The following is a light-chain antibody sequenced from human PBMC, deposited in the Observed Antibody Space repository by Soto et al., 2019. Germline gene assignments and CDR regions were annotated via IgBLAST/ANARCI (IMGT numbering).Light chain of an antibody. J-gene: IGKJ1*01. Sequence: EIVMTQSPATLSVSPGEGATLSCRASQSVSSKLAWYQQKPGQAPRLLIYGASTRATGIPARFSGSGSGTEFTLIISRMQSEDFAVYYCQQYNNWPGTFGQGTKVDIK. CDR3: QQYNNWPGT. CDR1: QSVSSK. CDR2: GAS. V-gene: IGKV3-15*01.